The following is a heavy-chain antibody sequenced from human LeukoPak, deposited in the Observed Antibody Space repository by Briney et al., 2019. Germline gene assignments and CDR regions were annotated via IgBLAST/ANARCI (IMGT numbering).Heavy chain of an antibody. CDR3: ARAEEDFDY. CDR1: GGSFSGYY. V-gene: IGHV4-34*01. CDR2: INHSGST. Sequence: SETLSLTCAVYGGSFSGYYWSWIRQPPGKWLEWIGEINHSGSTNYNPSLKSRVTISVDTSKNQFSLKLSSVTAADTAVYYCARAEEDFDYWGQGTLVTVSS. J-gene: IGHJ4*02.